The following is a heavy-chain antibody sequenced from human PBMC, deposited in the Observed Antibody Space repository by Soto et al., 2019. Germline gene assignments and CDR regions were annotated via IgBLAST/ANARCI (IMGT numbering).Heavy chain of an antibody. J-gene: IGHJ4*02. Sequence: EVQLVHSGGGLVQPGGSLRLSCAASGFTFSSYGMNWVRQAPGKGLEWVSYISGGTDTTNYADSVKGRFTISRDNAKSSLYLQLNSLRDDDTAVYYCARGGAGRPDYWGQGTLVIVSS. CDR2: ISGGTDTT. CDR3: ARGGAGRPDY. D-gene: IGHD6-13*01. V-gene: IGHV3-48*02. CDR1: GFTFSSYG.